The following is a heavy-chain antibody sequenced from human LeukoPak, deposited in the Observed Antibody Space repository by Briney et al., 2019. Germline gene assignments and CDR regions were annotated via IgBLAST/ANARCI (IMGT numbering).Heavy chain of an antibody. J-gene: IGHJ3*02. V-gene: IGHV3-23*01. Sequence: GGSLRLSCAASGFTFSSYAMSWVRQAPGKGLEWVSAISGSGGSTYYADSVKGRFTISRDNSKNTLYLQMNSLRAEDTAVYYCAKDHPYYYDSSGYYPFGAFDIWGQGTMVTVSS. CDR1: GFTFSSYA. CDR3: AKDHPYYYDSSGYYPFGAFDI. CDR2: ISGSGGST. D-gene: IGHD3-22*01.